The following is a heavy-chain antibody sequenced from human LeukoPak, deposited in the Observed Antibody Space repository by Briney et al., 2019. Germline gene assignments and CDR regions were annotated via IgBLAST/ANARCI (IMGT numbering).Heavy chain of an antibody. D-gene: IGHD3-10*01. CDR2: INPSGGST. V-gene: IGHV1-46*01. CDR1: GYTFTSYY. Sequence: ASVKVSCKAPGYTFTSYYMHWVRQAPGQGLEWMGIINPSGGSTSSAQKFQGRVTMTRDTSTSTVYMELSSLRSEDTAVYYCARERGVITMVRGVIITRNLNWFDPWGQGTLVTVSS. J-gene: IGHJ5*02. CDR3: ARERGVITMVRGVIITRNLNWFDP.